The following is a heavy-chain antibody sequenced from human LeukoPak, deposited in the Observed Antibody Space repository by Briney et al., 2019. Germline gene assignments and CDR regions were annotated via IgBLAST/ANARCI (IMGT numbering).Heavy chain of an antibody. CDR1: GYTFTGYS. J-gene: IGHJ2*01. Sequence: ASVKVSCKASGYTFTGYSIHWVRQAPGHGLEWMGWINPNSGGTTYAQRFQGRVTMTRDTSISTVYMELSRLRSDDTAVYYCARDIMSTDWYFDLWGRGTLVTVSS. V-gene: IGHV1-2*02. CDR2: INPNSGGT. CDR3: ARDIMSTDWYFDL. D-gene: IGHD5/OR15-5a*01.